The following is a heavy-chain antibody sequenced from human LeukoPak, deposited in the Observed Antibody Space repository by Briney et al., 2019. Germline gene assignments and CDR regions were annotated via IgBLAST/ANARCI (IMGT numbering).Heavy chain of an antibody. CDR2: ISSNGGST. D-gene: IGHD3-22*01. J-gene: IGHJ4*02. CDR1: GFTFSSYA. CDR3: ARPHYYDSSGYYY. Sequence: GGSLRLSCAASGFTFSSYAMHWVRQAPGKGLEYVSAISSNGGSTYYANSVKGRFTISRDNSKNTLYLQMGSLRAEDMAVYYCARPHYYDSSGYYYWGQGTLVTVSS. V-gene: IGHV3-64*01.